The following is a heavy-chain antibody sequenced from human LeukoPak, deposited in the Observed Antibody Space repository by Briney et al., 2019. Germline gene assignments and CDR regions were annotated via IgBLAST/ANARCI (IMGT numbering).Heavy chain of an antibody. CDR3: ARRRDILTGYHPRSGLDP. Sequence: ESGPTLVNPTETLTLTCTVSGFSLSNARMGVSWIRQPPGKALEWLAHIFSNDEKSYSTSLKSRLTISKDTSKSQVVLTMTNMDPVDTATYYCARRRDILTGYHPRSGLDPWGQGTLVTVSS. J-gene: IGHJ5*02. CDR2: IFSNDEK. V-gene: IGHV2-26*01. CDR1: GFSLSNARMG. D-gene: IGHD3-9*01.